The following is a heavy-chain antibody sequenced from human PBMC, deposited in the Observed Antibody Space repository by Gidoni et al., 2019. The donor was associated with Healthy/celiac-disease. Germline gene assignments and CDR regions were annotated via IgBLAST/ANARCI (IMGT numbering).Heavy chain of an antibody. Sequence: EVQLVESGGGLVKPGGSLRLSCAASGFTFSHAWIDWVRQAPGKGLEWVGRIKSKTDGGTTDYAAPVKGRFTISRDDSKNTLYLQMNSLKTEDTAVYYCTTGAITMVRGVMYYFDYWGQGTLVTVSS. CDR3: TTGAITMVRGVMYYFDY. J-gene: IGHJ4*02. D-gene: IGHD3-10*01. CDR1: GFTFSHAW. CDR2: IKSKTDGGTT. V-gene: IGHV3-15*07.